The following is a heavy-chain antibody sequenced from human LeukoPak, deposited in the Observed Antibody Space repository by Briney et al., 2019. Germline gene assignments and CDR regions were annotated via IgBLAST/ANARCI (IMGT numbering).Heavy chain of an antibody. CDR1: GGSFSGYY. D-gene: IGHD3-9*01. CDR2: INHSGST. J-gene: IGHJ4*02. V-gene: IGHV4-34*01. CDR3: ARGPALRYFDRRPFDY. Sequence: SETLSLTCAVYGGSFSGYYWSWIRQPPGKGLEWIGEINHSGSTNYNPSLKSRVTTSVDTSKNQFSLKLSSVTAADTAVYYCARGPALRYFDRRPFDYWGQGTLVTVSS.